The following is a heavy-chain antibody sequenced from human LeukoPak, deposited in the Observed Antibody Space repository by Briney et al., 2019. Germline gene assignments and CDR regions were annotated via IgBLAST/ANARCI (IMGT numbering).Heavy chain of an antibody. J-gene: IGHJ3*02. CDR3: ARDRSSGYYSDAFDI. V-gene: IGHV4-59*12. Sequence: SETLSLTCTVSGGSISSYYWSWIRQPPGKGLEWIGYIYYSGSTNYNPSLKSRVTISVDTSENQLSLKLTSVTAADMAVYYCARDRSSGYYSDAFDIWGQGTMVTVSS. CDR1: GGSISSYY. CDR2: IYYSGST. D-gene: IGHD3-22*01.